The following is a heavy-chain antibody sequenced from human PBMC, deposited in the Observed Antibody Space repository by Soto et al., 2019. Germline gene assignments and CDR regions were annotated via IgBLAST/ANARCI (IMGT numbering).Heavy chain of an antibody. CDR1: GFTFSSYA. J-gene: IGHJ4*02. CDR2: ISYDGSNK. V-gene: IGHV3-30-3*01. Sequence: GGSLRLSCAASGFTFSSYAMHWVRQAPGKGLEWVAVISYDGSNKYYADSVKGRFTISRDNSKNTLYLQMNSLRAEDTAVYYCARDGYYYDSSGFLDYWGQGTLVTVSS. D-gene: IGHD3-22*01. CDR3: ARDGYYYDSSGFLDY.